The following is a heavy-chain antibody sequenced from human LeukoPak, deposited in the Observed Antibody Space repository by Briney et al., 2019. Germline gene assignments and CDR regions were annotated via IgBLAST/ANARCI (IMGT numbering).Heavy chain of an antibody. CDR2: ISSSGSTI. CDR3: ARLLLWFGELRAGDY. Sequence: PGGSLILSCATSGFTFSSYGMNWVRQAPGKGLEWVSYISSSGSTIYYADSVKGRFTISRDNAKNSLYLQMNSLRAEDTAVYYCARLLLWFGELRAGDYWGQGTLVTVSS. CDR1: GFTFSSYG. D-gene: IGHD3-10*01. V-gene: IGHV3-48*03. J-gene: IGHJ4*02.